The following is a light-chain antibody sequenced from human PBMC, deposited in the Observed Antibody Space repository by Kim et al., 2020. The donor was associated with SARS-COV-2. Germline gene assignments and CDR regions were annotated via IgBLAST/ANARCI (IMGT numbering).Light chain of an antibody. CDR2: KDS. V-gene: IGLV3-27*01. CDR3: YSAADNNRGV. J-gene: IGLJ2*01. Sequence: SYELTQPSSVSVSPGQTARITCSGDVLAKKYARWFQQKPGQAPVLVIYKDSERRSGIPERFSGSSSGTTVTLTISGAQVEDEADYYCYSAADNNRGVFGGGTQLTVL. CDR1: VLAKKY.